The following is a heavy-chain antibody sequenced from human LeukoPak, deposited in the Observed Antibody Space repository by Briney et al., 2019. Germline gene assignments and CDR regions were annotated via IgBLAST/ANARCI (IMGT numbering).Heavy chain of an antibody. Sequence: PGTSLRLSCTASGFTFGNFAMHWVRQVPGKGLEWVSGITWNSRNLGYADSVEGRFTISRDNAGNSLYLQMNSLRVEDTAFYYCAKEGPDPATIDWPFVTPHFDNWGQGTLVTVSS. J-gene: IGHJ4*02. V-gene: IGHV3-9*01. CDR3: AKEGPDPATIDWPFVTPHFDN. D-gene: IGHD4-23*01. CDR2: ITWNSRNL. CDR1: GFTFGNFA.